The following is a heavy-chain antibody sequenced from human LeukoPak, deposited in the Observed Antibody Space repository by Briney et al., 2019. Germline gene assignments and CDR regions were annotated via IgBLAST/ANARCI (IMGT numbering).Heavy chain of an antibody. CDR3: ATGKGDYYYYMDV. J-gene: IGHJ6*03. CDR2: VDPEDGET. Sequence: ASVEVSCKVSGYTFTDYYMHWVRQAPGKGLEWMGLVDPEDGETIYAEKFQGRVTITADTSTDTAYMELSSLRSEDTAVYYCATGKGDYYYYMDVWGKGTTVTVSS. V-gene: IGHV1-69-2*01. CDR1: GYTFTDYY.